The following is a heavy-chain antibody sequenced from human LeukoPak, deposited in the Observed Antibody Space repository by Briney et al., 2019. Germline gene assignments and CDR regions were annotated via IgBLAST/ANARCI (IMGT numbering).Heavy chain of an antibody. CDR3: ARGRRGYDSSGYSYYFDY. CDR1: GGSLSGYY. CDR2: INHSGST. D-gene: IGHD3-22*01. V-gene: IGHV4-34*01. Sequence: SETLSLTCAVYGGSLSGYYWSWIRQPPGKGLEWIGEINHSGSTNYNPSLKSRVTISVDTSKNQFSLQLSSVTAADTAVYYCARGRRGYDSSGYSYYFDYWGQGTLVTVSS. J-gene: IGHJ4*02.